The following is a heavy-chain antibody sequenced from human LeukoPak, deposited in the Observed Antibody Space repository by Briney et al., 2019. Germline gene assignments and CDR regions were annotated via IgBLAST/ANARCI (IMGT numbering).Heavy chain of an antibody. Sequence: GSSVKVSCKASGGTFSSYAISWVRQAPGQGLEWMGRIIPILGIANYAQKFQGRVTITADKSTSTAYMELSSLRSEDTAVYYCARDGIGLPTPLDYWGQGTLVTVSS. CDR3: ARDGIGLPTPLDY. CDR1: GGTFSSYA. D-gene: IGHD4-11*01. J-gene: IGHJ4*02. V-gene: IGHV1-69*04. CDR2: IIPILGIA.